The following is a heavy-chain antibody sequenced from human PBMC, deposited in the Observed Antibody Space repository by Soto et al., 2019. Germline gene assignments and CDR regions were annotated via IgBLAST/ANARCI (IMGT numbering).Heavy chain of an antibody. CDR2: ISPDGTTT. CDR3: AMGTMDV. V-gene: IGHV3-74*01. J-gene: IGHJ6*04. Sequence: GGSLRLSCAASGFTLSDYWMHWVRQPPGKGPVWISRISPDGTTTTYADSVKGRFTISRDNAKDTLYLQMNSLRAEDTATYYCAMGTMDVWGKGTTVTVSS. D-gene: IGHD7-27*01. CDR1: GFTLSDYW.